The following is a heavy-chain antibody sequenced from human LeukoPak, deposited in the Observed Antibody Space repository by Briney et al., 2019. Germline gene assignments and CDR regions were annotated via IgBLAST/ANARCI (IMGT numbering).Heavy chain of an antibody. J-gene: IGHJ4*02. D-gene: IGHD6-13*01. CDR3: ARRIASAGTAGFEF. CDR2: IYSTGST. V-gene: IGHV4-4*07. CDR1: GGSISSYY. Sequence: SETLSLTCTVSGGSISSYYWSWIRQPAGKGLEWIGRIYSTGSTNYNPSLKSRVTMSVDTSKNQFSLRLRSVTAADTAVYYCARRIASAGTAGFEFWGQGALVTVSP.